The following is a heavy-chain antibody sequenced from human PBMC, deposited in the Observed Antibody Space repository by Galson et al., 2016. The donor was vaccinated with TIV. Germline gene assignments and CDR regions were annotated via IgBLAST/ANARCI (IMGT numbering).Heavy chain of an antibody. D-gene: IGHD3-10*01. CDR1: GYTFITYD. Sequence: SVKVSCKASGYTFITYDIYWVRQAPGQGLEWMGWLNPYSGDTGSAQRFQGRLTMTTSTSTSTAYMELTSLRSEDTAVYYCARLVGECRGCPCCGHNFRLDVLGQGTAVTVS. CDR3: ARLVGECRGCPCCGHNFRLDV. CDR2: LNPYSGDT. V-gene: IGHV1-8*01. J-gene: IGHJ6*02.